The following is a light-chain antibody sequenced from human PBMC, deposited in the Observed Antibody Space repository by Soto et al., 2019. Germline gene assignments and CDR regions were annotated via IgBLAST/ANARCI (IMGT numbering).Light chain of an antibody. V-gene: IGKV3-20*01. CDR3: QQYGSSLLT. CDR2: GAS. J-gene: IGKJ4*01. Sequence: EIVLTQSPGTLSLSPGERATLSCRASQSVSSTDLAWYQQKPGQAPRLRIYGASSRATGIPDRFSGSGSGTDFTLTISRLEPQDFAVYYCQQYGSSLLTFGGGTQVEIK. CDR1: QSVSSTD.